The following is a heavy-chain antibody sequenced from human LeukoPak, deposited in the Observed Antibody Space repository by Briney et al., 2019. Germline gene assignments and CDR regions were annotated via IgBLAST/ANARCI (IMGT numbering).Heavy chain of an antibody. CDR3: GRVNYYDSGGYWKDVFDI. V-gene: IGHV4-34*01. Sequence: SETLSLTCAVYGGSFSGYYWSWIRQPPGKGLEWIGEINHSGSTNYNPSLKSRVTISVDTSKNQFSLKLSSVTAADTAVDYCGRVNYYDSGGYWKDVFDIWAQGKRAPVSS. CDR2: INHSGST. J-gene: IGHJ3*02. CDR1: GGSFSGYY. D-gene: IGHD3-22*01.